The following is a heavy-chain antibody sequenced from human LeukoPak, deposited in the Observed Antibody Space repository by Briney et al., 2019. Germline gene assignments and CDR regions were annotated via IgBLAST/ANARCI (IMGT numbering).Heavy chain of an antibody. CDR1: GDSVSANSVG. Sequence: SQTLSLTCVISGDSVSANSVGWHWLRQSPSRGLEWLGKTYYRSKWSNDYAVSVKSRITINPDTSKNQSSLQLNSVTPDDTAVYYCARSRNYAMDVWGQGTTVTVSS. CDR3: ARSRNYAMDV. CDR2: TYYRSKWSN. J-gene: IGHJ6*02. V-gene: IGHV6-1*01.